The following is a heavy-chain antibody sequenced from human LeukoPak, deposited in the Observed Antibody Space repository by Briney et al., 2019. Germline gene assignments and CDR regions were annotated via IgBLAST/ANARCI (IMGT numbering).Heavy chain of an antibody. CDR2: IRYSGTT. V-gene: IGHV4-59*05. D-gene: IGHD2-21*02. CDR3: ARRLHYFDY. Sequence: PGGSLRLSCAASGFTFSSYAMSWVRQPPGKGLEWLGSIRYSGTTYHNPSLKGRVTIFVDTSNNQFSLRLRSVTAADTAVYYCARRLHYFDYWGQGSLVTVSS. J-gene: IGHJ4*02. CDR1: GFTFSSYA.